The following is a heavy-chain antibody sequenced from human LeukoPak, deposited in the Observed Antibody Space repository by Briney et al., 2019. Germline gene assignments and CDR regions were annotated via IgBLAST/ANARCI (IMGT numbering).Heavy chain of an antibody. V-gene: IGHV1-69*13. CDR3: ARGGRVRGVIITAYYFDY. Sequence: SVKVSCKASGGTFSSYAISWVRQAPGQGLEWMGGIIPIFGTADYAQKFQGRVTITPDESTSTACMELSSLRSEDTAVYYCARGGRVRGVIITAYYFDYWGQGTLVTVSS. CDR2: IIPIFGTA. J-gene: IGHJ4*02. CDR1: GGTFSSYA. D-gene: IGHD3-10*01.